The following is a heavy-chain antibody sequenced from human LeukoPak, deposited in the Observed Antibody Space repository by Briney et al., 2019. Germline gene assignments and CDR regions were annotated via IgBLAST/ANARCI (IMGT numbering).Heavy chain of an antibody. CDR3: ARVGPYCSSTSCYVTKAYYFDY. J-gene: IGHJ4*02. CDR2: INHSGST. D-gene: IGHD2-2*01. CDR1: GGSFSGYY. V-gene: IGHV4-34*01. Sequence: SETPSLTCAVYGGSFSGYYWSWIRQPPGKGLEWIGEINHSGSTNYNPSLKSRVTISVDTSKNQFSLKLSSVTAADTAVYYCARVGPYCSSTSCYVTKAYYFDYWGQGTLVTVSS.